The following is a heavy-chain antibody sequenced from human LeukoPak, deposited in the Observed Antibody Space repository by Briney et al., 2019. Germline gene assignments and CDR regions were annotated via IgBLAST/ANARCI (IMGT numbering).Heavy chain of an antibody. CDR3: ARSLPYGTTWYGRSDF. D-gene: IGHD6-13*01. CDR1: GFTFSNFW. V-gene: IGHV3-7*03. Sequence: PGWSLRLSCTASGFTFSNFWMGWVRQAPGKGLEWVANIKQDETEKFYLGSVKGRFTISRDNAKNSLYLQMNSLRVEDTAIYYCARSLPYGTTWYGRSDFWGQGTLVTVSS. J-gene: IGHJ4*02. CDR2: IKQDETEK.